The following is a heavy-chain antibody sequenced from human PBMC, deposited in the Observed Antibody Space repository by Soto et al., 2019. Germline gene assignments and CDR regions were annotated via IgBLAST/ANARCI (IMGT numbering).Heavy chain of an antibody. V-gene: IGHV5-51*01. CDR2: IYPGDSISRYDSKT. Sequence: PGESLKISCQTSGYDFSRYWIGWVRQMPGRDLEWMATIYPGDSISRYDSKTRYSPSFQAQVTISADKSISTAYLQWSSLKASDTAIYYCARPGRQHYDSSDYYSYFDYSGQGT. D-gene: IGHD3-22*01. J-gene: IGHJ4*02. CDR1: GYDFSRYW. CDR3: ARPGRQHYDSSDYYSYFDY.